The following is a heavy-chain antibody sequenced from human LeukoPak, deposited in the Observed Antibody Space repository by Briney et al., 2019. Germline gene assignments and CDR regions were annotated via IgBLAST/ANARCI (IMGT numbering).Heavy chain of an antibody. CDR2: IYYSGST. Sequence: PSETLSLTCTVSGGSISSSYYYWGWIRQPPGKGLEWIGSIYYSGSTYYNPSLKSRVTISVDTSKNQFSLKLRSVTAADTAVYYCARAGYSSGPHYYYYGMDVWGQGTTVTVSS. D-gene: IGHD6-19*01. CDR3: ARAGYSSGPHYYYYGMDV. CDR1: GGSISSSYYY. V-gene: IGHV4-39*07. J-gene: IGHJ6*02.